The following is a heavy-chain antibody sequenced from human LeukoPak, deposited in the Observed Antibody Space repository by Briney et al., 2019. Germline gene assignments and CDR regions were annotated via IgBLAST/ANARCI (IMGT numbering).Heavy chain of an antibody. J-gene: IGHJ6*02. CDR2: IIPIFGTA. V-gene: IGHV1-69*01. CDR1: GATFTIYA. CDR3: ASEPRGNYYYGMDV. Sequence: GASVTVSCTASGATFTIYAISWVRHAPGQGLGWMWGIIPIFGTANYAQKFQGRVTITADASTSTAYMELSSLRSEDTAVYYCASEPRGNYYYGMDVWGQGTTVTVSS.